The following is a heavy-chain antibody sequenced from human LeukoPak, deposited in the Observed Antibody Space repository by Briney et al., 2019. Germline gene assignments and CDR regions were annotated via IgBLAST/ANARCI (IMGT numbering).Heavy chain of an antibody. CDR2: IYTSGGT. CDR1: GGSISSYY. V-gene: IGHV4-4*07. D-gene: IGHD6-13*01. Sequence: SETLSLTRTLSGGSISSYYWSWIRQPAGKGLEWIGRIYTSGGTNYNPSLKSRVTISVDTSKNQFSLKLSSVTAADTAVYYCARGVSSSWYGGLDYWGQGTLVTVSS. CDR3: ARGVSSSWYGGLDY. J-gene: IGHJ4*02.